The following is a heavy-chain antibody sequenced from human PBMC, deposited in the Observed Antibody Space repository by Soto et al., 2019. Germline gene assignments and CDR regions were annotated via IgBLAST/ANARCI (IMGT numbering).Heavy chain of an antibody. CDR1: VFTFSGSA. J-gene: IGHJ4*02. CDR2: IRTKSNGYAT. Sequence: GPLRLSCAASVFTFSGSAIHWVRQASGKGLEWVARIRTKSNGYATTYAASVKGRFTISRDDSKNMAYLQMNGLKTEDTAMYYCSRVEYVTSSPIGWGQGTLVTVSS. CDR3: SRVEYVTSSPIG. V-gene: IGHV3-73*01. D-gene: IGHD6-6*01.